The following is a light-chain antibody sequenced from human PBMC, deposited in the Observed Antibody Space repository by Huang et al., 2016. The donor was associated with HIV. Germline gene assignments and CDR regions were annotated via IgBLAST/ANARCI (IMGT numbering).Light chain of an antibody. CDR1: QSLLHSNGHNY. CDR2: LGS. V-gene: IGKV2-28*01. J-gene: IGKJ1*01. CDR3: MQGLQTWT. Sequence: DIVMVQSPASLSATPGEAASITCRSSQSLLHSNGHNYLDWSWQKPGQSPQLLIYLGSTRASGVPDRFSGSGSGTDFTLRINRVEAGDVGVYYCMQGLQTWTFGQGTKVEI.